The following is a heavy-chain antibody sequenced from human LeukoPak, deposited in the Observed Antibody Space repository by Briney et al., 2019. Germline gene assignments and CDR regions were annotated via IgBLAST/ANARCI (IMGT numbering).Heavy chain of an antibody. J-gene: IGHJ6*03. Sequence: GGSLRLSCAASGFAFSDYWMSWVRQAPGKGLEWVSAISGSGGSTYYADSVKGRFTISRDNSKNTLYLQMNSLRAEDTAVYYCGTCYSYYYYMDVWGKGTTVTVSS. CDR2: ISGSGGST. CDR3: GTCYSYYYYMDV. V-gene: IGHV3-23*01. CDR1: GFAFSDYW. D-gene: IGHD2-21*02.